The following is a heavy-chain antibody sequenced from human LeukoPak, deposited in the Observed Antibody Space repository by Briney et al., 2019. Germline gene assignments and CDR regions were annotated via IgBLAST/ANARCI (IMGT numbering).Heavy chain of an antibody. CDR2: ISGSGKST. CDR3: AKERGYDFWSGSQDY. V-gene: IGHV3-23*01. Sequence: SGGSLRLSCAVSGFTFSTYAMSWVRQAPGKGLEWVSAISGSGKSTYYADSVKGRFTILRDTSKNTVSLQINSLRVEDTAVYYCAKERGYDFWSGSQDYWGQGTLVTVSS. J-gene: IGHJ4*02. CDR1: GFTFSTYA. D-gene: IGHD3-3*01.